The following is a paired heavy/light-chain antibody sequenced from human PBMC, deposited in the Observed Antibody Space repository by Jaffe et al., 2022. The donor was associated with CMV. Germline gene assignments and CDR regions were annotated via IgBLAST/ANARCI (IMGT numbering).Light chain of an antibody. J-gene: IGKJ1*01. CDR2: GAS. CDR1: QSIGSY. CDR3: QQSHSTPWT. Sequence: DIQMTQSPSSLSASVGDRVTITCRASQSIGSYLNWYQQKPGKAPNLLIYGASSLQSGVPSRFSGSGSGTDFSLTISSLQPEDFATYYCQQSHSTPWTFGQGTKVEIK. V-gene: IGKV1-39*01.
Heavy chain of an antibody. CDR2: ISVYKGNT. V-gene: IGHV1-18*01. Sequence: QVQLVQSGTEVKKPGASVKVSCTASGYTFANYGINWVRQAPGQGLEWMGWISVYKGNTNYAQKIQGRVTMTTDTSTSTAYMELRSLRSDDTAVYYCARGEYRGTYSGLDYWGQGTLVSVSS. D-gene: IGHD1-26*01. CDR1: GYTFANYG. CDR3: ARGEYRGTYSGLDY. J-gene: IGHJ4*02.